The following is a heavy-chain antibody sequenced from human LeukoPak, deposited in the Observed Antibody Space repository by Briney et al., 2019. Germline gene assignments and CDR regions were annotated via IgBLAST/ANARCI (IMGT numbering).Heavy chain of an antibody. V-gene: IGHV1-24*01. CDR3: ASGLMETSLEAFDI. J-gene: IGHJ3*02. CDR2: FNPEDGEP. D-gene: IGHD2-8*01. CDR1: GNSLTELS. Sequence: ASVKVSCKVSGNSLTELSIHWVRQAPGKGLEWMGTFNPEDGEPIYAEKLQDRVTMTEDTSTDTAYMELSSLRSDDTAVYYCASGLMETSLEAFDIWGQGTKVTVSS.